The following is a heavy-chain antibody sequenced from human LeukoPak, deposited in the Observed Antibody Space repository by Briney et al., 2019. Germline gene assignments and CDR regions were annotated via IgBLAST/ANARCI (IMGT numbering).Heavy chain of an antibody. V-gene: IGHV3-7*01. CDR2: IKQDGSER. Sequence: GGSLRLSCAASGCPLSNYWMSWVRQAPGKGLEWVANIKQDGSERYYVDSVKGRFAISRDNAENSLYLQMNSLRAEDTAVYYCARYGNGAWLAHYSFDIWGQGTMVTVSS. CDR1: GCPLSNYW. CDR3: ARYGNGAWLAHYSFDI. D-gene: IGHD6-19*01. J-gene: IGHJ3*02.